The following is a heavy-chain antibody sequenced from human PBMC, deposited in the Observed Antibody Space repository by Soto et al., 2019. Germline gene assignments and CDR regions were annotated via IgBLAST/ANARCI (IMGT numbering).Heavy chain of an antibody. Sequence: GASVKVSCKASGGTFSSYAISWVRQAPGQGLEWMGGIIPIFGTANYAQKFQGRVTITADESTSTAYMELSSLRSEDTAVYYCAPHTLDTGMPSGYWGQGTPVTVSS. CDR3: APHTLDTGMPSGY. D-gene: IGHD5-18*01. V-gene: IGHV1-69*13. J-gene: IGHJ4*02. CDR1: GGTFSSYA. CDR2: IIPIFGTA.